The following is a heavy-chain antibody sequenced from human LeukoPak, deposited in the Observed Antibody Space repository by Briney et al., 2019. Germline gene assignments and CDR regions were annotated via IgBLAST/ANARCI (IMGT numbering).Heavy chain of an antibody. D-gene: IGHD2-15*01. CDR1: GYTFTSHW. CDR3: ARDHSLEDRTWWFDP. V-gene: IGHV1-46*01. CDR2: IDARSGIT. Sequence: ASVKISCKASGYTFTSHWMHWVRQAPGQGLEWMGIIDARSGITSYAQNFQDRVTLTRDTSTSTVYMEVSSLRSEDTAIYYCARDHSLEDRTWWFDPWGQGTLVIVSS. J-gene: IGHJ5*02.